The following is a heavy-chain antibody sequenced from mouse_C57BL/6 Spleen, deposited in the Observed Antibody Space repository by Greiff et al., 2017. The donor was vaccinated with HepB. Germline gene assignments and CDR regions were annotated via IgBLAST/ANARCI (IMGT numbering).Heavy chain of an antibody. CDR2: IYPGDGDT. CDR1: GYAFSSYW. Sequence: ESGAELVKPGASVKISCKASGYAFSSYWMNWVKQRPGKGLEWIGQIYPGDGDTNYNGKFKGKATLTADKSSSTAYMQLSSLTSEDSAVYFCARYGSSYRWYFDVWGTGTTVTVSS. V-gene: IGHV1-80*01. J-gene: IGHJ1*03. D-gene: IGHD1-1*01. CDR3: ARYGSSYRWYFDV.